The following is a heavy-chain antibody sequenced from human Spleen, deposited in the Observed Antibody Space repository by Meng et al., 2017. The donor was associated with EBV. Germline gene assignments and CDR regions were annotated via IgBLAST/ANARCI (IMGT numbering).Heavy chain of an antibody. CDR1: GYRFTDYY. Sequence: QVHLVQSGADVKKPGASVKVSCKASGYRFTDYYIHWVRQAPGQGLEWMGRIDTNGGGTYAQKFQGRVTMTRDTSITTAFMELSSLRSDDTAIYYCARDLPHNCFDLWGQGTLVTVSS. V-gene: IGHV1-2*06. CDR2: IDTNGGGT. D-gene: IGHD2-21*01. CDR3: ARDLPHNCFDL. J-gene: IGHJ5*02.